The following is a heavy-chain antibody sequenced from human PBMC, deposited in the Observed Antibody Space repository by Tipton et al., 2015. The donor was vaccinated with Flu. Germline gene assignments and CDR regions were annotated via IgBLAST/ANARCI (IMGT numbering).Heavy chain of an antibody. D-gene: IGHD2-15*01. CDR1: GGSFSGYY. CDR2: IYYSWST. V-gene: IGHV4-59*01. J-gene: IGHJ6*02. Sequence: LRLSCTVSGGSFSGYYWSWIRQPPGKGLEWIGYIYYSWSTNYNPSLKSRVNISVDTSKNQFSLKLSSVTAADTAEYYCARGIGQDLYYYYGMDVWGQGTTVTVSS. CDR3: ARGIGQDLYYYYGMDV.